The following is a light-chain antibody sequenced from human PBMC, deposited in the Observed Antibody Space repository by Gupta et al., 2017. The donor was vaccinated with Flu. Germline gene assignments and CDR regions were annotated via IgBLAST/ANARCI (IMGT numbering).Light chain of an antibody. V-gene: IGKV1-39*01. J-gene: IGKJ1*01. CDR2: AAS. Sequence: DIQMTQSPSSLSASVGDRVTITCRASQSISSYLNWYQQKPGKAPKLLLYAASRSQSGVPLTFSGSGSGTDFTLTISSLQPEDFATYYCQQRDSTPRTFGQGTKVEIK. CDR3: QQRDSTPRT. CDR1: QSISSY.